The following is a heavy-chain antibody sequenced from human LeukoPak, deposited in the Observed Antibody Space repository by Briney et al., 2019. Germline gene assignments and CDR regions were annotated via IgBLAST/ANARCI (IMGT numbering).Heavy chain of an antibody. CDR1: GFTVSSNY. D-gene: IGHD3-22*01. J-gene: IGHJ3*02. CDR2: IYSGGST. Sequence: PGGSLRLSCAASGFTVSSNYMSWVRQAPGKGLEWVSVIYSGGSTYYADSVKGRFTISRDNSKNTLYLQMNSLRAEDTAVYHCAREGGYYDSSGYYLGVAFDIWGQGTMVTVSS. CDR3: AREGGYYDSSGYYLGVAFDI. V-gene: IGHV3-53*01.